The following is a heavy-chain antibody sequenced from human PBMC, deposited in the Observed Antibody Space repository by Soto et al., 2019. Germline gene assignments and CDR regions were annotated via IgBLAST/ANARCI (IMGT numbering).Heavy chain of an antibody. CDR1: GFSFSSYA. Sequence: DVQLVQSGGGLVQPGGSLRLSCAASGFSFSSYAMHWVRQAPGKGLEWISYINSASTTTSHADSVKGRFTVSRDNAKNSLYLQMSSLRHEDTAVYYCARDLSHWGQGTLVTVSS. CDR2: INSASTTT. J-gene: IGHJ4*02. V-gene: IGHV3-48*02. CDR3: ARDLSH.